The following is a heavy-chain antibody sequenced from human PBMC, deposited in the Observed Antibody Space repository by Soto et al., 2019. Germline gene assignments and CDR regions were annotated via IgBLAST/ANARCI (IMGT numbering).Heavy chain of an antibody. Sequence: QVQLVESGGGVVQPGRSLRLSCAASGFTFSSYAMHWVRQAPGKGLEWVAVISYDGSNKYYADSVKGRFTISRDNSKITLYLKMNSLRAEDTAVYYCARVPSSSGRAHFDYWGQGTLVTVSS. V-gene: IGHV3-30-3*01. D-gene: IGHD2-15*01. CDR3: ARVPSSSGRAHFDY. J-gene: IGHJ4*02. CDR1: GFTFSSYA. CDR2: ISYDGSNK.